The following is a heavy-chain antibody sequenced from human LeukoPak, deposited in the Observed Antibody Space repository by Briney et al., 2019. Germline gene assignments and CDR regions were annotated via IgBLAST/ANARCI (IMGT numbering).Heavy chain of an antibody. D-gene: IGHD1-14*01. CDR3: ARVYNSYYYYMDV. J-gene: IGHJ6*03. CDR2: IATYNGKT. V-gene: IGHV1-18*01. CDR1: GYTFDIYG. Sequence: ASVKVSCKASGYTFDIYGIAWVRQAPGQGLEWMGWIATYNGKTDYAQNLQGRVTMTTDLSTGTAYMELRSLRSDVTAVYYCARVYNSYYYYMDVWGKGTPVTVSS.